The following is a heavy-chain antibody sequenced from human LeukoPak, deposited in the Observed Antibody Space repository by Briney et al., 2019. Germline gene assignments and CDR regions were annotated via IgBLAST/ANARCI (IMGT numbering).Heavy chain of an antibody. V-gene: IGHV1-46*01. CDR2: INPSGGGT. J-gene: IGHJ4*02. Sequence: GASVKVSCKASGYRFTSYYMHWVRQAPGQGLEWMGIINPSGGGTTYAQKFRGRVTMTRDTSTGTVFMELSSLRSDDTAVYFCARNYYDTAGHFGYWGQGTLVTVSS. CDR3: ARNYYDTAGHFGY. CDR1: GYRFTSYY. D-gene: IGHD3-22*01.